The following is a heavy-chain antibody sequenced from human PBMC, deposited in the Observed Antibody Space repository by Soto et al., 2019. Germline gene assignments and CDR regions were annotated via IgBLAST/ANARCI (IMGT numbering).Heavy chain of an antibody. Sequence: PGGSLRLSCAASGFTFSSYSMSWVRQAPGKGLEWVSAISGSGGSTYYADSVKGRFTTSRDNSKNTLYLQMNSLRAEDTAVYYWAKDREDIVVVYMYFWGKGTTVTVSS. CDR3: AKDREDIVVVYMYF. CDR2: ISGSGGST. J-gene: IGHJ6*03. CDR1: GFTFSSYS. V-gene: IGHV3-23*01. D-gene: IGHD2-15*01.